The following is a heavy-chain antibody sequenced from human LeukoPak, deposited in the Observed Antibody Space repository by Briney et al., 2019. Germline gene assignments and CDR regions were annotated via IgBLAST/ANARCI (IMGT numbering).Heavy chain of an antibody. CDR1: GFTFSSYA. Sequence: QTGGSLRLSCAASGFTFSSYAMSWVRQAPGKGLEWVSAISGGGSTYYADSVKGRFTISRDNSKSTLYLQMNSLRAADTAVYYCAKDGGGYGDYAYYFDYWGQGTLVTVSS. D-gene: IGHD4-17*01. CDR2: ISGGGST. J-gene: IGHJ4*02. V-gene: IGHV3-23*01. CDR3: AKDGGGYGDYAYYFDY.